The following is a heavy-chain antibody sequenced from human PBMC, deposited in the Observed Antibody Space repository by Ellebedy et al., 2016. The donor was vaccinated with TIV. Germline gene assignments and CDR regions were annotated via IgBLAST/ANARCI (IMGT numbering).Heavy chain of an antibody. D-gene: IGHD2-15*01. J-gene: IGHJ6*02. CDR1: GFTFSSYD. V-gene: IGHV3-13*01. CDR3: ARAYTVGSSSNGTGLDV. Sequence: GGSLRLXCAASGFTFSSYDMHWVRQATGKGLEWVSVIGSAGGIHYSASVKGRFTSSRENAKNSFYLQMNSLIAEDTAVYYCARAYTVGSSSNGTGLDVWGHGTTVTVSS. CDR2: IGSAGGI.